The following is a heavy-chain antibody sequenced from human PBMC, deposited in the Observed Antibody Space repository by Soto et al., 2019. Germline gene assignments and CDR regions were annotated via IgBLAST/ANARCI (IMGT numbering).Heavy chain of an antibody. D-gene: IGHD3-22*01. CDR2: ISSSSSTI. CDR1: GFTFGRYW. Sequence: GSLRLSCAASGFTFGRYWMNWVRQAPGKGLEWVSYISSSSSTIYHADSVKGRFTISRDNAKNSLYLQMNSLRAEDTAVYYCARDLGSGYYNWFDPWGQGTLVTVSS. V-gene: IGHV3-48*01. J-gene: IGHJ5*02. CDR3: ARDLGSGYYNWFDP.